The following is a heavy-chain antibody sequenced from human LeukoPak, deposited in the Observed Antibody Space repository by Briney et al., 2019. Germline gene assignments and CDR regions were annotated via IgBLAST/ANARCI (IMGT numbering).Heavy chain of an antibody. Sequence: GGSLRLSCAASGFTFSTYSMNWVRQAAGKGLEWVSSIGGSSSSIYYADSVQGRFTISRDNAKNSLYLQMNSLRAEDSAVYYCARELEEAFDIWGQGTRVTVSS. CDR2: IGGSSSSI. V-gene: IGHV3-21*01. CDR1: GFTFSTYS. D-gene: IGHD3-3*01. J-gene: IGHJ3*02. CDR3: ARELEEAFDI.